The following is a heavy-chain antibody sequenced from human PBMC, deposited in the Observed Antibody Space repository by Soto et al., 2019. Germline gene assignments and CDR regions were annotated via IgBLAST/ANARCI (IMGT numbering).Heavy chain of an antibody. CDR3: ARQDYYDSSGYYSNAFDI. CDR1: GGSFSGYY. Sequence: PSETLSLTCSVYGGSFSGYYWSWIRQPPGKVLEWIGEINHSGSTNYNPSIKSRVTISVDTSKNQFSLKLSSVTAADTAVYYCARQDYYDSSGYYSNAFDIWGQGTMVTVSS. V-gene: IGHV4-34*01. J-gene: IGHJ3*02. CDR2: INHSGST. D-gene: IGHD3-22*01.